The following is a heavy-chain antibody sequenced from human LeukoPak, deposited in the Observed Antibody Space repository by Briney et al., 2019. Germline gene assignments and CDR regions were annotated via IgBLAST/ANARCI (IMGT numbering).Heavy chain of an antibody. V-gene: IGHV3-48*04. Sequence: GGSLRLSCAASGFSFSSYSMNWVRRAPGRGLEWVSYISSSGSTIDYIDSVKGRFTISRDNAKNSLHLQMNSLRAEDTAVYCCSRLRGYSYGYADFWGQGTLVTVSS. J-gene: IGHJ4*02. D-gene: IGHD5-12*01. CDR3: SRLRGYSYGYADF. CDR2: ISSSGSTI. CDR1: GFSFSSYS.